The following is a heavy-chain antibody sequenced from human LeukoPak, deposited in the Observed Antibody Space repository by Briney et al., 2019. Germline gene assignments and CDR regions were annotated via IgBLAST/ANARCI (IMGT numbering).Heavy chain of an antibody. Sequence: GGSLRLSCAASEFTFRSYGMHWVRQAPGKGLEGVAFIQHDGSNKYYGDSVKGRFTISRDNSKNTLYLQMSSLRSEDTAVYFCAKDVVGQQWPENYWGQGTLVTVSS. V-gene: IGHV3-30*02. CDR1: EFTFRSYG. D-gene: IGHD6-19*01. J-gene: IGHJ4*02. CDR3: AKDVVGQQWPENY. CDR2: IQHDGSNK.